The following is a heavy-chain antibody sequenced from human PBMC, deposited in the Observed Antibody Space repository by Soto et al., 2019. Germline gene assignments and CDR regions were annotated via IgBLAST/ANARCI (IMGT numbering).Heavy chain of an antibody. CDR2: ISYDGSNK. V-gene: IGHV3-30*03. Sequence: GGSLRLSCAASGFTFSSYGMHWVRQAPGKGLEWVAVISYDGSNKYYADSVKGRFTISRDNSKNTLYLQMNSLRAEDTAVYYCARAKLYSSSWSYYSYYFGMDVGGQGTTLTVTS. CDR1: GFTFSSYG. D-gene: IGHD6-13*01. J-gene: IGHJ6*01. CDR3: ARAKLYSSSWSYYSYYFGMDV.